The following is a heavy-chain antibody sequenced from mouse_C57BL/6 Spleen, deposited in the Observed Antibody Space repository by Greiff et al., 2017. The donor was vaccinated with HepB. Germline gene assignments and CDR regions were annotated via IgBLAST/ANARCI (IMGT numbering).Heavy chain of an antibody. CDR1: GYTFTSYG. D-gene: IGHD1-1*01. CDR3: ARGTVFFDY. J-gene: IGHJ2*01. V-gene: IGHV1-81*01. Sequence: VHLVESGAELARPGASVKLSCKASGYTFTSYGISWVKQRTGQGLEWIGEIYPRSGNTYYNEKFKGKATLTADKSSSTAYMELRSLTSEDSAVYFCARGTVFFDYWGQGTTLTVSS. CDR2: IYPRSGNT.